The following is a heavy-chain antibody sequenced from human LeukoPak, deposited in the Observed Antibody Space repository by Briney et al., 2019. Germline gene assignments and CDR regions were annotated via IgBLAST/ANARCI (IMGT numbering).Heavy chain of an antibody. V-gene: IGHV3-23*01. Sequence: GGSLRLSCAASGFTFSSYAMTWVRQAPGKGLEWVSSISSSGGSTYYADSVRGRFTISRDNSKNTLYLQMNSLRAEDTAIYYCAKDLVTASLDYWGQGTLVTVSS. CDR1: GFTFSSYA. D-gene: IGHD3-16*01. J-gene: IGHJ4*02. CDR3: AKDLVTASLDY. CDR2: ISSSGGST.